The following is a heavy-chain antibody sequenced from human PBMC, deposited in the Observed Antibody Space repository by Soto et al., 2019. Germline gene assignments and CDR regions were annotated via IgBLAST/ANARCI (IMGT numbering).Heavy chain of an antibody. CDR2: IIPIFGTA. CDR3: ARLSASYYGTDAFDI. Sequence: ASVKVSCKASGGTFSSYAISWVRQAPGQGLEWMGGIIPIFGTANYAQKFQGRVTITADESTSTAYMELSSLRSEDTAVYYCARLSASYYGTDAFDIWGRGTMVTVSS. CDR1: GGTFSSYA. J-gene: IGHJ3*02. V-gene: IGHV1-69*13. D-gene: IGHD1-26*01.